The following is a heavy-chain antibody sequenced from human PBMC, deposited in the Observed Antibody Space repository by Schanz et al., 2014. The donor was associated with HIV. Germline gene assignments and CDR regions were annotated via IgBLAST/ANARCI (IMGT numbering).Heavy chain of an antibody. Sequence: VKLSESGGGLVQPGGSVRLSCAASGFTFSSYDMHWIRQAPGRGLEWVALISDDGSKKFYADSVKGRFVISRDNSNNTLYLQMSSLRAEDTAVYFCVDFWIGYFRYWGRGTLVSVSS. CDR3: VDFWIGYFRY. J-gene: IGHJ4*02. CDR2: ISDDGSKK. CDR1: GFTFSSYD. V-gene: IGHV3-30*03. D-gene: IGHD3-3*01.